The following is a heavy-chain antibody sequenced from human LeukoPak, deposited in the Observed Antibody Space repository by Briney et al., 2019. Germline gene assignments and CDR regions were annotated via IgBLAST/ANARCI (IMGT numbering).Heavy chain of an antibody. Sequence: SETLSLTCAAYGGSFSGYYWSWIRQPPGKGLEWIGEINHSGSTNYNPSLKSRVTISVDTSKNQFSLKLSSVTAADTAVYYCATYGGSDYWGQGTLVTVSS. D-gene: IGHD4/OR15-4a*01. J-gene: IGHJ4*02. CDR3: ATYGGSDY. CDR1: GGSFSGYY. CDR2: INHSGST. V-gene: IGHV4-34*01.